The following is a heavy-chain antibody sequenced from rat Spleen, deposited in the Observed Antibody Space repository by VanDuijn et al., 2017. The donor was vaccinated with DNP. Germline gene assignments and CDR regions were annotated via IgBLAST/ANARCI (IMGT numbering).Heavy chain of an antibody. CDR1: GFSLTSYN. CDR3: TRALYNGYQRHYWSFDF. Sequence: QVQLKESGPGLVQPSQTLSLTCTVAGFSLTSYNVHWVRQPPGKGLEWMGVIWKHGATRYNSALKSRLSFSKATSKSQVFLKMNSLQTEDTAIYFCTRALYNGYQRHYWSFDFWGPGTMVTVSS. D-gene: IGHD1-7*01. CDR2: IWKHGAT. V-gene: IGHV2-41*01. J-gene: IGHJ1*01.